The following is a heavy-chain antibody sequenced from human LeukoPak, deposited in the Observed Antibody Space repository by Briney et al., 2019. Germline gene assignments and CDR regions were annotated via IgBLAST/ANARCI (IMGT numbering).Heavy chain of an antibody. CDR1: GFTFSDHY. D-gene: IGHD4/OR15-4a*01. CDR3: ARDRRPSVYGGLDN. Sequence: GGSLRLSCAASGFTFSDHYMSWIRQAPGKGLEWVTYIGGSGTPIYYADSVKGRFTVSRDNAKNSLFLQMDSLRAEDTAVYYCARDRRPSVYGGLDNWGQGTLVTVSS. V-gene: IGHV3-11*04. CDR2: IGGSGTPI. J-gene: IGHJ4*02.